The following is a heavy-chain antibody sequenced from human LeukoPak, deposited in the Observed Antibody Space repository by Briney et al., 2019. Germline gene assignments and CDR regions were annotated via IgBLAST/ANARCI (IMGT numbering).Heavy chain of an antibody. Sequence: GRSLRLSCAASRFTFSNFALIWVRQAPGKGLEWVSIINDGGGNTYYADSVKGRFTISRDNSKNTLYLQMNSLRAEDTAIYYCAKLIHPYTSSWYPFDSWGQGTLVTVSS. CDR1: RFTFSNFA. J-gene: IGHJ4*02. CDR3: AKLIHPYTSSWYPFDS. V-gene: IGHV3-23*01. D-gene: IGHD6-13*01. CDR2: INDGGGNT.